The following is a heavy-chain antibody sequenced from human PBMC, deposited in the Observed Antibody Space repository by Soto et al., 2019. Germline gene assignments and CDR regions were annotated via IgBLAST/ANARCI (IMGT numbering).Heavy chain of an antibody. Sequence: SVKVSCKASGGTFSSYAISWVRQAPGQGLEWMGGIIPLFGTANYAQKFQGRVTITADESTRTAYMELSSLRSEDTAVYYCARGAKHPILTGPTAPDLYYGMDVWGQGTTVTVSS. V-gene: IGHV1-69*13. CDR2: IIPLFGTA. CDR1: GGTFSSYA. J-gene: IGHJ6*02. CDR3: ARGAKHPILTGPTAPDLYYGMDV. D-gene: IGHD3-9*01.